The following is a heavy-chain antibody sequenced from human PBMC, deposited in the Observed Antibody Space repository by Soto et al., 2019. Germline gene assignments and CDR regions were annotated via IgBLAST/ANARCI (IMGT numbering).Heavy chain of an antibody. CDR1: GGTFSSYA. D-gene: IGHD3-3*01. CDR2: IIPIVTTP. J-gene: IGHJ6*02. V-gene: IGHV1-69*06. Sequence: QVRLVQSGAEVKKPGSSVKVSCEASGGTFSSYAVTWVRQAPGQGLEWMGGIIPIVTTPNYAQKFQGRLTISADKSTSTSYMELSRLRSEDTGVYYWARVGYTFWSRYHYYGMDVWGQGTTVIVSS. CDR3: ARVGYTFWSRYHYYGMDV.